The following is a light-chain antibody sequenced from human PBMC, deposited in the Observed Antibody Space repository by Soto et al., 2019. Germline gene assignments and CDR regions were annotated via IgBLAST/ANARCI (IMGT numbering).Light chain of an antibody. V-gene: IGKV3-20*01. J-gene: IGKJ2*01. CDR2: GAS. Sequence: EIGLTQSPGTLSLSPGERATLSCRASQGVSSSYLAWYQQKPGQPPRLLIYGASSRATGTPDRFSGSGSGTDFTLTISRLEPEDFAVYYCQQCDTSPGNFGPGTKLEIK. CDR1: QGVSSSY. CDR3: QQCDTSPGN.